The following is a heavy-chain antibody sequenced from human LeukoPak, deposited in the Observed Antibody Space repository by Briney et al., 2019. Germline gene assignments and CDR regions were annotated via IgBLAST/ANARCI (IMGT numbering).Heavy chain of an antibody. Sequence: PSEALSLTCAVYGGSFSGYYWSWIRQPPGKGLEWIGEISHREVTNCNPSLKSRLTISVDTSKNQFSLKLSSVTAADTAVYYCARAVTYHDVLTGYYRDYFDSWAGESWSPSPQ. CDR3: ARAVTYHDVLTGYYRDYFDS. CDR1: GGSFSGYY. J-gene: IGHJ4*02. CDR2: ISHREVT. D-gene: IGHD3-9*01. V-gene: IGHV4-34*01.